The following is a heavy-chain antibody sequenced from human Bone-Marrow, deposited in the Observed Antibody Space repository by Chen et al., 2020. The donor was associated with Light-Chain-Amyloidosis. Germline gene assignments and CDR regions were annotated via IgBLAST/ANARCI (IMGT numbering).Heavy chain of an antibody. CDR2: IYPDDSDA. CDR1: GYTFPNYW. V-gene: IGHV5-51*01. D-gene: IGHD5-12*01. Sequence: EVKKPGESLKISCKGSGYTFPNYWIGWVRQMPGKGLEWMGVIYPDDSDARYSPSFEGQVTISGDKSITTAYLQWRSLKASDTAMYYCARRRDGYNFDYWGQGTLVTVSS. CDR3: ARRRDGYNFDY. J-gene: IGHJ4*02.